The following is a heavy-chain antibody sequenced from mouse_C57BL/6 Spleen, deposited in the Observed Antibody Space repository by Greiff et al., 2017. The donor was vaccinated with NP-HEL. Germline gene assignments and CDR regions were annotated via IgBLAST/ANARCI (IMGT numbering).Heavy chain of an antibody. CDR1: GYAFSSSW. V-gene: IGHV1-82*01. CDR2: IYPGDGDT. CDR3: ARSGRYSFDY. Sequence: LQESGPELVKPGASVKISCKASGYAFSSSWMNWVKQRPGKGLEWIGRIYPGDGDTNYNGKFKGKATLTADKSSSTAYMQLSSLTSEDSAVYFCARSGRYSFDYWGQGTTLTVSS. D-gene: IGHD1-1*01. J-gene: IGHJ2*01.